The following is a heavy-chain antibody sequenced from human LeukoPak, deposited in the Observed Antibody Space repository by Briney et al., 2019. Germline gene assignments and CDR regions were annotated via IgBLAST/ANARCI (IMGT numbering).Heavy chain of an antibody. CDR1: GFTVSSNY. D-gene: IGHD5-24*01. J-gene: IGHJ6*03. CDR2: ISYDGSNK. Sequence: GGSLRLSCAASGFTVSSNYMSWVRQAPGKGLEWVAVISYDGSNKYYADSVKGRFTISRDNSKNTLYLQMNSLRAEDTAVYYCAKAEMATIHYYYYYMDVWGKGTTVTVSS. V-gene: IGHV3-30*18. CDR3: AKAEMATIHYYYYYMDV.